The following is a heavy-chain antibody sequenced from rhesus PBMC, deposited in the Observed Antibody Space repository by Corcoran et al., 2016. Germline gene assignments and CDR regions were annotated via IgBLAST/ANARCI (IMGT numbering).Heavy chain of an antibody. D-gene: IGHD5-12*01. J-gene: IGHJ4*01. Sequence: QVQLQESGPGLVKPWATLSLTCAVSGDSLRGYDRNWIRPPPGKGLEWIGYISGDSGIADYKPSLKSRVTISTDTSKKQFSLMLTSVTAADTAVYYCARRGWIGQMDHWGQGLLVTVS. CDR3: ARRGWIGQMDH. CDR2: ISGDSGIA. V-gene: IGHV4-165*02. CDR1: GDSLRGYD.